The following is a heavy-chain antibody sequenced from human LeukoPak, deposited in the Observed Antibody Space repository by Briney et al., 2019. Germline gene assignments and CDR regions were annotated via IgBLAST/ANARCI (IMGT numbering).Heavy chain of an antibody. CDR2: ISGSGGST. D-gene: IGHD6-13*01. CDR3: AKAEQLGTWYYYAVDV. V-gene: IGHV3-23*01. Sequence: SGGSLRLSCAASGFTFSSYAMSWVRQAPGKGLEWVSAISGSGGSTYYADSVKGRFTISRDNSKNTLYLQMNSLRAEDTAVYYCAKAEQLGTWYYYAVDVWGQGTTVTVSS. J-gene: IGHJ6*02. CDR1: GFTFSSYA.